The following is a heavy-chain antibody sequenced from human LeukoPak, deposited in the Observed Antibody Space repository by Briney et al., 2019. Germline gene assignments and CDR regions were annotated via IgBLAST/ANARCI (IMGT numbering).Heavy chain of an antibody. CDR2: IYYSGST. CDR3: ARDVPYSSGWYRGSYFDY. J-gene: IGHJ4*02. D-gene: IGHD6-19*01. V-gene: IGHV4-39*07. CDR1: GGSISSSSYY. Sequence: PSETLSLTCTVSGGSISSSSYYWGWIRQPPGKGLEWIGSIYYSGSTYYNPSLKSRVTISVDTSKNQFSLKLSSVTAADTAVYYCARDVPYSSGWYRGSYFDYWGQGTLVTVSS.